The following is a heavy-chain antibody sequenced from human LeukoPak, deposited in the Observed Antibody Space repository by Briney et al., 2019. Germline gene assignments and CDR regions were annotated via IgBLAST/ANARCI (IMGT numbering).Heavy chain of an antibody. J-gene: IGHJ6*03. Sequence: KPSETLSLTCTVSGGSISSYYWSWIRQPAGKGLEWIGRIYTSGSTNYNPSLKSRVTMAVDTSKNQFSLKLSSVTAADTAAYYCAREAEDIVVVPAATYYYYYYMDVWGKGTTVTVSS. D-gene: IGHD2-2*01. CDR2: IYTSGST. CDR3: AREAEDIVVVPAATYYYYYYMDV. CDR1: GGSISSYY. V-gene: IGHV4-4*07.